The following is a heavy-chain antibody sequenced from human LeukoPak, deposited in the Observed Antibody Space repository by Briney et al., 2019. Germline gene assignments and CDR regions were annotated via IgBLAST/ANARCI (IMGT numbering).Heavy chain of an antibody. CDR1: GGSISSYY. J-gene: IGHJ6*03. Sequence: SETLSLTCTVSGGSISSYYWSWIRQPPGKGLEWIGYIYYSGSTNYNPSLKSRVTISVDTSKNQFSLKLGSVTAADTAVYYCARHVRFGELYYMDVWGKGTTVTVSS. V-gene: IGHV4-59*08. CDR2: IYYSGST. CDR3: ARHVRFGELYYMDV. D-gene: IGHD3-10*01.